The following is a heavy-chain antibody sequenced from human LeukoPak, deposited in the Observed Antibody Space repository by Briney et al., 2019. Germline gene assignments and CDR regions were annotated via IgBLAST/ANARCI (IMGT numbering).Heavy chain of an antibody. CDR3: ARAPTGDYGDYGLSYWYFDL. J-gene: IGHJ2*01. CDR2: IYYSGST. CDR1: GGSISSYY. D-gene: IGHD4-17*01. V-gene: IGHV4-59*08. Sequence: SETLSLTCTVSGGSISSYYWSWIRQPPGKGLEWIGYIYYSGSTNYNPSLKSRVTISVDTSKNQFSLKLSSVTAADTAVYYCARAPTGDYGDYGLSYWYFDLWGRGTLVTVSS.